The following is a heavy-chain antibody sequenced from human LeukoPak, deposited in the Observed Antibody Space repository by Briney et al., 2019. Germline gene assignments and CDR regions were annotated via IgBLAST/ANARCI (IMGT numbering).Heavy chain of an antibody. D-gene: IGHD4-11*01. CDR2: IYYSGST. CDR3: ASLQDYYYYGMDV. Sequence: SETLSLTCTVSGGSISSSSYYWGWIRQPPRKGLEWIGSIYYSGSTYYNPSLKSRVTISVDTSKNQFSLKLSSVTAADTAVYYCASLQDYYYYGMDVWGQGTTVTVSS. J-gene: IGHJ6*02. V-gene: IGHV4-39*01. CDR1: GGSISSSSYY.